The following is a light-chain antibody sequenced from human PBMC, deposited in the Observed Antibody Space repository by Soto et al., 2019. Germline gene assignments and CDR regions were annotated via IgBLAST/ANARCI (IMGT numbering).Light chain of an antibody. CDR3: RQYGSSPWM. V-gene: IGKV3-20*01. CDR1: QTVSNNY. Sequence: EIVLTQSPDTMSLSPGERATLSCRASQTVSNNYLAWYLQKPGQAPKVLIHASSGRTTGIRDRFRGSGSGTDLTLTITRLEAEVCAVYYARQYGSSPWMLGQGTKVEIK. CDR2: ASS. J-gene: IGKJ1*01.